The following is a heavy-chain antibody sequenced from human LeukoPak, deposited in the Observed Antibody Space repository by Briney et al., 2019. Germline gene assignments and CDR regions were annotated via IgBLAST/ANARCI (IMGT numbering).Heavy chain of an antibody. CDR2: ISGSGGST. J-gene: IGHJ4*02. CDR1: GFTFSSYA. Sequence: GGSLRLSCAASGFTFSSYAMSWVRQALGKGLEWVSAISGSGGSTYYADSVKGRFTISRDNSKNTLYLQMNSLRAEDTAVYYCARDRGVTAILYYFDYWGQGTLVTVSS. D-gene: IGHD2-21*02. V-gene: IGHV3-23*01. CDR3: ARDRGVTAILYYFDY.